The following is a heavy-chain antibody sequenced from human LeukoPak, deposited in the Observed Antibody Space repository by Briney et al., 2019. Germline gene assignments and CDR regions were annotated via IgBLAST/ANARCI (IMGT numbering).Heavy chain of an antibody. CDR3: ARGRPPGARWLQLGNWFDP. Sequence: PSETLSLTCTVSGGSISITRYYWGWIRQPPGKGLEWIASMYSSGTTYYNPSLKSRVTISVDTSKNQFSLKLSSVTAADTAVYYCARGRPPGARWLQLGNWFDPWGQGTLVTVSS. J-gene: IGHJ5*02. CDR2: MYSSGTT. V-gene: IGHV4-39*07. D-gene: IGHD5-24*01. CDR1: GGSISITRYY.